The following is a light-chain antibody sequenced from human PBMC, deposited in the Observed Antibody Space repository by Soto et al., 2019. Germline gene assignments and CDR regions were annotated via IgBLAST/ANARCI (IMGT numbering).Light chain of an antibody. CDR2: GAS. J-gene: IGKJ3*01. Sequence: EIVLTQSPGTLSLSPGERATLSCRASQSISGSYLAWYQQKPGQSPRLLIYGASSRATGIPDRFTGSGSGTHFTLTISRPEPEDLAVYYCNLYSPASSTLGPGTKVEIE. CDR1: QSISGSY. V-gene: IGKV3-20*01. CDR3: NLYSPASST.